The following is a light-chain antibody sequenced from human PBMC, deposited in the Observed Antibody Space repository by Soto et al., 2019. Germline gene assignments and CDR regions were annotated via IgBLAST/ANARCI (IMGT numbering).Light chain of an antibody. Sequence: QSALTQPPSVSGSPGQSVTISCTGTSGDVGSYNRVSWYQQPPGTAPKLMIYEVSSRPSGVPDRFSGSKSGNTASLTISGLQAEDEADYYRTSFTSSSTLVFGGGTQLTVL. CDR2: EVS. CDR1: SGDVGSYNR. J-gene: IGLJ3*02. CDR3: TSFTSSSTLV. V-gene: IGLV2-18*02.